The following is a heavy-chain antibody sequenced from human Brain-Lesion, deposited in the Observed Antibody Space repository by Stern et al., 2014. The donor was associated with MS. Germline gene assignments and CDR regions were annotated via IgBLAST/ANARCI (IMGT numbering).Heavy chain of an antibody. Sequence: QVQLVESGPGLVKPSQTLSLTCTVSGGSISSGSDYWSWIRQPVGKGLEWIGRIHASGSAFYTPSLKNRVTISTDTSMNQFSLELNSATAADTAIYYCASGYRIFDYWGQGILVTVSS. CDR1: GGSISSGSDY. D-gene: IGHD5-18*01. V-gene: IGHV4-61*02. CDR3: ASGYRIFDY. J-gene: IGHJ4*02. CDR2: IHASGSA.